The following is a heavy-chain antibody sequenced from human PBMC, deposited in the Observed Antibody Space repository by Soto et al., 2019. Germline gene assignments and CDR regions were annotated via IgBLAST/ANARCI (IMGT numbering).Heavy chain of an antibody. CDR2: ISYDGSNK. D-gene: IGHD5-12*01. CDR1: GFTFSSYA. V-gene: IGHV3-30-3*01. Sequence: PGGSLRLSCAASGFTFSSYAMHWVRQAPGKGLEWVAVISYDGSNKYYADSVKGRFTISRDNSKNTLYLQMNSLRAEDTAVYYRARWGYSSYDRSEGMDVWGQGTTVTVSS. CDR3: ARWGYSSYDRSEGMDV. J-gene: IGHJ6*02.